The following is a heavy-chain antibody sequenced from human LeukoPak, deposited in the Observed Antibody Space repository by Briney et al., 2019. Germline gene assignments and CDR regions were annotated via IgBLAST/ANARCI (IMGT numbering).Heavy chain of an antibody. CDR3: ERGLVFSNYVGY. Sequence: ASVTVSCKASGYTFTSYDINWVRPATGQGLEWMGWMNPNSGNTGYAQKFQGRGTMTRNTSISTAYMELSSLRSEDTAVYSCERGLVFSNYVGYWGQGTLVTVSS. CDR2: MNPNSGNT. J-gene: IGHJ4*02. CDR1: GYTFTSYD. V-gene: IGHV1-8*01. D-gene: IGHD3-9*01.